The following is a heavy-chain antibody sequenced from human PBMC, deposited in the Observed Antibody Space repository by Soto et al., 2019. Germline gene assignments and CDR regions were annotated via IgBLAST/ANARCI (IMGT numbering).Heavy chain of an antibody. J-gene: IGHJ3*02. Sequence: GGSLRLSCAASGFTFSSYGMSWVRQAPGKGLEWVSAISGSGGSTYYADSVKGRFTISRDNSKNTLYLQMNSLRAEDTAVYYCAKSPYDYIWGSYRPLDAFDIWGQGTMDTVSS. V-gene: IGHV3-23*01. CDR2: ISGSGGST. CDR1: GFTFSSYG. CDR3: AKSPYDYIWGSYRPLDAFDI. D-gene: IGHD3-16*02.